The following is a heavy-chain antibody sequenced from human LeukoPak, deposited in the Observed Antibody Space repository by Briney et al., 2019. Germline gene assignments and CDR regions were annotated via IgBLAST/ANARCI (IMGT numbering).Heavy chain of an antibody. CDR2: INPNSGGT. CDR3: ARDMQLADAFDI. J-gene: IGHJ3*02. D-gene: IGHD6-13*01. V-gene: IGHV1-2*02. CDR1: GYTFTGYY. Sequence: ASVKVSCKASGYTFTGYYMHWVRQAPGQGLEWMGWINPNSGGTNYAQKFQGRVTMTRDTSISTAYMELSRLRSDDTAVYYCARDMQLADAFDIWGQRTMVTVSS.